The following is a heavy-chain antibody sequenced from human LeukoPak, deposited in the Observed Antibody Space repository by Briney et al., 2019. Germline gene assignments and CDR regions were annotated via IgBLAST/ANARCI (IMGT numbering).Heavy chain of an antibody. CDR3: ASRNSGSYSQLDY. D-gene: IGHD3-10*01. CDR2: IYYSGST. J-gene: IGHJ4*02. V-gene: IGHV4-30-4*08. CDR1: GGSISSGDYY. Sequence: SQTLSLTCTVSGGSISSGDYYWSWIRQPPGKGLEWIGYIYYSGSTYYNPSLKSRVTISVDTSKIQFSLKLSSVTAADTAVYYCASRNSGSYSQLDYWGQGTLVTVSS.